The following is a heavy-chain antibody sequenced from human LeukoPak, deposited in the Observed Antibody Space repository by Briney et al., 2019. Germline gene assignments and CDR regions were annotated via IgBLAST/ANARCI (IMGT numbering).Heavy chain of an antibody. D-gene: IGHD1-26*01. CDR1: GVSISSSNW. Sequence: KPSETLSLTCAVSGVSISSSNWWSWVRQPPGKGLEWIGEIYHSGSTNYNPSLKSRVTISVDKSKNQFSLKLSSVTAADTAVYYCARVPAYSGSYSLDYWGQGTLVTVSS. J-gene: IGHJ4*02. CDR3: ARVPAYSGSYSLDY. CDR2: IYHSGST. V-gene: IGHV4-4*02.